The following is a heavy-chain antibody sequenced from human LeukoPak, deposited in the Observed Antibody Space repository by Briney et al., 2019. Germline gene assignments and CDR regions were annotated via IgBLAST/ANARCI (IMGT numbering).Heavy chain of an antibody. CDR1: GFTFSSNW. CDR2: INEDGSTT. J-gene: IGHJ5*02. V-gene: IGHV3-74*01. CDR3: ASLGRFGEFNWFDP. D-gene: IGHD3-10*01. Sequence: GGSLRLSCAASGFTFSSNWMHWVRQAPGKGLVWVSRINEDGSTTNYADSVKGRFTISRDNAKNSLYLQMNSLRAEDTAVYYCASLGRFGEFNWFDPWGQGTLVTVSS.